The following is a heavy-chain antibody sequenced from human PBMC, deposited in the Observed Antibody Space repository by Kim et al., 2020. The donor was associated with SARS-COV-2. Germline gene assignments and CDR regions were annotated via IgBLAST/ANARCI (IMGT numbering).Heavy chain of an antibody. J-gene: IGHJ6*02. CDR2: ISYDGSNK. CDR3: ARANSGSYYYGMDV. D-gene: IGHD3-10*01. CDR1: GITFSSYA. V-gene: IGHV3-30-3*01. Sequence: GGSLRLSCVVSGITFSSYAMHWVRQAPGKGLEWVAVISYDGSNKYYADSVKGRFTISRDNSKNTLYLQMNSLRAEDTAVYYCARANSGSYYYGMDVWGQGTTVTVSS.